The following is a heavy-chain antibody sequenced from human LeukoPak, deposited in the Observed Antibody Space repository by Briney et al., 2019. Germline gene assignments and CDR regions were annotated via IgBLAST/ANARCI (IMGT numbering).Heavy chain of an antibody. Sequence: SETLSLTCAVYGGSFSGYYWSWIRQPPGKGLEWIGEINHSGSTNYNPSLKSRVTISVDTSKNQFSLKLSSVTAADTAVYYCARGYGDYGDFDYWGQGTLVTVSS. CDR1: GGSFSGYY. D-gene: IGHD4-17*01. CDR2: INHSGST. CDR3: ARGYGDYGDFDY. V-gene: IGHV4-34*01. J-gene: IGHJ4*02.